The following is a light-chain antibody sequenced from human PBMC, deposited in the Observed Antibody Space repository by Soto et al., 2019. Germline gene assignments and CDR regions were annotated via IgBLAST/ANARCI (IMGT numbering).Light chain of an antibody. CDR3: SSYTCSSTTPYV. CDR2: EVI. Sequence: QSALTQPASVSGSPGQSITISCTGTSSDIGGYNYVSWYRQHPGKAPKLMIYEVINRPSGVSNRFSGSKSGNTASLTISGLQAEDEADYYCSSYTCSSTTPYVFGTGTKLTVL. CDR1: SSDIGGYNY. J-gene: IGLJ1*01. V-gene: IGLV2-14*01.